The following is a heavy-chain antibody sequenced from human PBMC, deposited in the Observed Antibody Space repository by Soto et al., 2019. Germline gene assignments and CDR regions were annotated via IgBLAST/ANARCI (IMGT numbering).Heavy chain of an antibody. V-gene: IGHV4-39*01. J-gene: IGHJ4*02. CDR2: MYSSGNT. D-gene: IGHD3-16*01. Sequence: PSETLSLTCTVSGGSISSSNSYWGWIRQPPGKGLEWIGSMYSSGNTYYNPSLKSRVTISVGSSRNQFSLKLNSVTVADTAVYYCARHEGSYVTFDYWGQGTLVTVSS. CDR1: GGSISSSNSY. CDR3: ARHEGSYVTFDY.